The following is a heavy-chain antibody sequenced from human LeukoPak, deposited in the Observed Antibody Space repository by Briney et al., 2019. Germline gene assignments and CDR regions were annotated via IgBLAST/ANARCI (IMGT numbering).Heavy chain of an antibody. CDR3: ARQVDVPSSIGFFDS. CDR1: DYSISNDYC. V-gene: IGHV4-38-2*01. Sequence: KPSETLSLTCDVYDYSISNDYCWGRIRQPPGKGLERIASISYGGSTHYNASLKSRLTMSVETSKSQFSLQVRSVPASETAVYYRARQVDVPSSIGFFDSWGHGILVTVS. CDR2: ISYGGST. J-gene: IGHJ4*01. D-gene: IGHD2/OR15-2a*01.